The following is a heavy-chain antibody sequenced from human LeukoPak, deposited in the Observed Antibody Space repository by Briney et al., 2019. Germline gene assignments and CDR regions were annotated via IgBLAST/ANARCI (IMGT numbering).Heavy chain of an antibody. J-gene: IGHJ4*02. CDR2: IYTTGST. CDR1: GGSINSYY. Sequence: SETLSLTRTVSGGSINSYYWGWVWQPAGKGVEWIARIYTTGSTNYNPSLESRVTMSVHTSKNHFSLTLTSVPAADTAMYYCARAGYTISYYSLDYWGQGTLVTVSS. D-gene: IGHD1-26*01. CDR3: ARAGYTISYYSLDY. V-gene: IGHV4-4*07.